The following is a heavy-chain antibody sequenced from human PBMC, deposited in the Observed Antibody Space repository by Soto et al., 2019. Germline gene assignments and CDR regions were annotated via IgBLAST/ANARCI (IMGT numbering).Heavy chain of an antibody. V-gene: IGHV1-18*01. CDR1: GYTFTSYG. CDR2: ISAYNGNT. CDR3: ARLVVGDPISDSSGYFDDY. Sequence: ASVKVSCKASGYTFTSYGISWVRQAPGQGLEWIGWISAYNGNTNYAQKLQGRVTMTTDTSTSTAYMELRSLRSDDTAVYYCARLVVGDPISDSSGYFDDYWGQGTLVTVSS. J-gene: IGHJ4*02. D-gene: IGHD3-22*01.